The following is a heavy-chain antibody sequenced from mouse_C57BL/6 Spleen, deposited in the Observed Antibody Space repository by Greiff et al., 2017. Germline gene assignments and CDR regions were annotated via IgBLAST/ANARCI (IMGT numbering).Heavy chain of an antibody. Sequence: EVKLKQSGPELVKPGASVKISCKASGYTFTDYYMNWVKQSHGKSLEWIGDINPNNGGTSYNQKFKGKATLTVDKSSSTAYMELRSLTSEDSAVYYCARSSYFDYWGQGTTLTVSS. CDR2: INPNNGGT. CDR1: GYTFTDYY. D-gene: IGHD1-1*01. V-gene: IGHV1-26*01. CDR3: ARSSYFDY. J-gene: IGHJ2*01.